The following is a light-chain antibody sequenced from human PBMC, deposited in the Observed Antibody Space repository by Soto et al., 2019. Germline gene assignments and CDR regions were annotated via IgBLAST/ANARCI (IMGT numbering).Light chain of an antibody. CDR1: QSVFYTSNNKNY. V-gene: IGKV4-1*01. J-gene: IGKJ1*01. Sequence: DIVMTQSPDSLAVSLGERAIINCKSSQSVFYTSNNKNYLAWYQQKPRQPPKLLIYWASARESGVPDRFSGSGSGTDFTLTISSLQAEDVAVYYCQQYYTTPRTFGQGTKVEIE. CDR2: WAS. CDR3: QQYYTTPRT.